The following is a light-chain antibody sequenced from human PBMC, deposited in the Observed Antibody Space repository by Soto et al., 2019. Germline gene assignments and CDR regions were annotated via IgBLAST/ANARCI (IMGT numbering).Light chain of an antibody. CDR2: RAS. CDR3: QQYGGSRWT. J-gene: IGKJ1*01. V-gene: IGKV3-20*01. CDR1: QSVSSTY. Sequence: EIVLTQSPGTLSLSPGERATLSCRASQSVSSTYLAWYQQKPGQAPRLLIYRASNRATGIPDRFSGSGSETDFTLTISILEPEDFAVYYCQQYGGSRWTFGQGTRVDI.